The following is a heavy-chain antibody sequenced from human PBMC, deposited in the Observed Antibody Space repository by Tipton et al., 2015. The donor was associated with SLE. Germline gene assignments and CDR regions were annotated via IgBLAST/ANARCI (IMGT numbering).Heavy chain of an antibody. Sequence: TLSLTCTVSGGSISSSSYYWGWIRQPPGKGLEWIGSIYYSGSTYYNPSLKSRVTISVDTPKNQFSLKLSSVTAADTAVYYCARVGEPNHYDFWSGYHYWYFDLWGRGTLVTVSS. CDR1: GGSISSSSYY. CDR2: IYYSGST. J-gene: IGHJ2*01. V-gene: IGHV4-39*07. D-gene: IGHD3-3*01. CDR3: ARVGEPNHYDFWSGYHYWYFDL.